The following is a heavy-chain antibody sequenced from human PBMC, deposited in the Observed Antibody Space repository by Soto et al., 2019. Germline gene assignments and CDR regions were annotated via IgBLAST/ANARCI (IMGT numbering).Heavy chain of an antibody. CDR1: GGTFSSYA. CDR3: ARDPIYCSSTSCSGLNWFDP. Sequence: SVKVSCKASGGTFSSYAISWVRQAPGQGXEWMGGIIPIFGTANYAQKFQGRVTITADKSTSTAYMELSSLRSEDTAVYYCARDPIYCSSTSCSGLNWFDPWGQGTLVTVSS. V-gene: IGHV1-69*06. D-gene: IGHD2-2*01. CDR2: IIPIFGTA. J-gene: IGHJ5*02.